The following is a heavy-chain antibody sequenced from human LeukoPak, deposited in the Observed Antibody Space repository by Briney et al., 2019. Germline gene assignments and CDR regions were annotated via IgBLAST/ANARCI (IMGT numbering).Heavy chain of an antibody. Sequence: PSETLSLTCTVSGGSISSSSYYWGWIRQPPGKGLEWIGSIYHSGSTYYNPSLKSRVTISVDTSKNQFSLKLSSVTAADTAVYYCARSEGGDAFDIWGQGTMVTVSS. CDR3: ARSEGGDAFDI. CDR1: GGSISSSSYY. D-gene: IGHD3-16*01. CDR2: IYHSGST. V-gene: IGHV4-39*07. J-gene: IGHJ3*02.